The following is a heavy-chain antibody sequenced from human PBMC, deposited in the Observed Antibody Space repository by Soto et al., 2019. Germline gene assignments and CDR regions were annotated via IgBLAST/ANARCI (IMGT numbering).Heavy chain of an antibody. CDR3: ARDLWGYCGTDCYPLDV. CDR1: GGSISSSSYY. CDR2: IYYSGST. J-gene: IGHJ6*02. V-gene: IGHV4-39*07. Sequence: TSETLSLTCTVSGGSISSSSYYWGWIRQPPGKGLEWIGSIYYSGSTYYNPSLKSRVTISVDTSKNQFSLQLGSLTAADTATYYCARDLWGYCGTDCYPLDVWGQGTTVTVSS. D-gene: IGHD2-21*02.